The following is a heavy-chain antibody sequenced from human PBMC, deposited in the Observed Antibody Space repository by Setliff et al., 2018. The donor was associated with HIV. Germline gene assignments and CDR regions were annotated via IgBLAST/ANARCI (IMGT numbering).Heavy chain of an antibody. Sequence: PGGSLRLSCEASGFTFSDYGMHWVRQAPGKGLEWVTFIRNDASKKYYADSVKGRFTISRDNSKNTLYLQLNSLRPEDTGVYYCASARIPTGGTSTSFDYCGQGTLVTVSS. J-gene: IGHJ4*02. V-gene: IGHV3-30*02. D-gene: IGHD1-1*01. CDR3: ASARIPTGGTSTSFDY. CDR1: GFTFSDYG. CDR2: IRNDASKK.